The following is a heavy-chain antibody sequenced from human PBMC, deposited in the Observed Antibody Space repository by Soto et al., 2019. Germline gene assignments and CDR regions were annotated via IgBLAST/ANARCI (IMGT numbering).Heavy chain of an antibody. Sequence: SETLSLTCTVSGGSISSGGYYWSWIRQHPGKGLEWIGYIYYSGSTYYNPSLKSRVTISVDTSKNQFSLKLSSVTAADTAVYYCARSLVTSFDYWGQGTLVTVSS. CDR3: ARSLVTSFDY. V-gene: IGHV4-31*03. D-gene: IGHD6-6*01. CDR2: IYYSGST. J-gene: IGHJ4*02. CDR1: GGSISSGGYY.